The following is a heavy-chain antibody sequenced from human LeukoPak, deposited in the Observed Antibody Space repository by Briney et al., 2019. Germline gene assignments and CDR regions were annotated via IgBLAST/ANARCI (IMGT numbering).Heavy chain of an antibody. Sequence: SETLSLTCTVSGGSISSSSYYWGWIRQPPGKGLEWIGSIYYSGSTYYNPSLKSRVTISVDTSKNQFSLKLSSVTAADTAVYYCARELDYGDDADYWGQGTLVTVSS. V-gene: IGHV4-39*07. CDR3: ARELDYGDDADY. CDR2: IYYSGST. CDR1: GGSISSSSYY. D-gene: IGHD4-17*01. J-gene: IGHJ4*02.